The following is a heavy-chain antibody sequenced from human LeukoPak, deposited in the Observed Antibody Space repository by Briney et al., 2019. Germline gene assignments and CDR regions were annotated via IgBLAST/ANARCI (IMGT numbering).Heavy chain of an antibody. D-gene: IGHD5-12*01. Sequence: GGSLRLSCAASGFTFSSYAMHWVRQAPGKGLEWVAVISYDGSNKYYADSVKGRFTISRDNSKNTLYLQMNSLRAEDTAVYYCARPYSGYDSGFGNYWGQGTLDTVSS. CDR3: ARPYSGYDSGFGNY. CDR1: GFTFSSYA. V-gene: IGHV3-30*04. J-gene: IGHJ4*02. CDR2: ISYDGSNK.